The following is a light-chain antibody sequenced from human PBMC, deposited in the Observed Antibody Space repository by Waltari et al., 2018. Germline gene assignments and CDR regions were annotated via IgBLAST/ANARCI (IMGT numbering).Light chain of an antibody. CDR1: QSVDSN. V-gene: IGKV3-15*01. Sequence: EVVMTQSPATLSVSPGDTATLSCRASQSVDSNLAWHQQKPGQAPKFLIFSASTRATGIPARFSGGGFGTEFTLTINSLQSEDFAVYYCLQYNDWPPLTFGGGTKVEMK. J-gene: IGKJ4*01. CDR3: LQYNDWPPLT. CDR2: SAS.